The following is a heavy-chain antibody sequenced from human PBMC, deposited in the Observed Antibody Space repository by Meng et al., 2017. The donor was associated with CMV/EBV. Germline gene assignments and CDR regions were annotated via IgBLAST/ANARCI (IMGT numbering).Heavy chain of an antibody. Sequence: LSCAASVFTFSSYAMSWVRQAPGKGLEWVSAISGSGGSTYYADSVKGRFTISRDNSKNTLYLQMNSLRAEDTAVYYCAKLSSSSLNPWGQGTLVTVSS. CDR2: ISGSGGST. D-gene: IGHD6-6*01. CDR1: VFTFSSYA. J-gene: IGHJ5*02. CDR3: AKLSSSSLNP. V-gene: IGHV3-23*01.